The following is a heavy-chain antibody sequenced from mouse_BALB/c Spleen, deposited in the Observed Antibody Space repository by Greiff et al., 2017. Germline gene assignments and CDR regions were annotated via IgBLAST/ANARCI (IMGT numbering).Heavy chain of an antibody. CDR3: ARSDGNYEGFAY. CDR1: GFTFSSFG. D-gene: IGHD2-1*01. Sequence: EVHLVESGGGLVQPGGSRKLSCAASGFTFSSFGMHWVRQAPEKGLEWVAYISSGSSTIYYADTVKGRFTISRDNPKNTLFLQMTSLRSEDTAMYYCARSDGNYEGFAYWGQGTLVTVSA. J-gene: IGHJ3*01. CDR2: ISSGSSTI. V-gene: IGHV5-17*02.